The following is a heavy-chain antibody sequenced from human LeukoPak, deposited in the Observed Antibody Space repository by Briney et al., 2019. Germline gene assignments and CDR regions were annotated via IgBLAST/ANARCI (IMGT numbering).Heavy chain of an antibody. J-gene: IGHJ4*02. CDR3: ARSGYYLVY. Sequence: PSETLSLTCAVYGGSFSGYYWGWIRQPPGKGLEWIGEINHSGSTNYNPSLKSRVTISVDTSKNQFSLKLSSVTAADTAVYYCARSGYYLVYWGQGTLATVSS. CDR1: GGSFSGYY. V-gene: IGHV4-34*01. CDR2: INHSGST. D-gene: IGHD3-3*01.